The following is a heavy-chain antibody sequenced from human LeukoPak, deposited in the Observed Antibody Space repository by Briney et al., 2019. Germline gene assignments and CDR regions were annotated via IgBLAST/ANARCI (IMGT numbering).Heavy chain of an antibody. D-gene: IGHD2-21*02. J-gene: IGHJ5*02. CDR1: GGTFSNYA. CDR2: IIPMFGTA. CDR3: ARDNSVRDTAWWFDP. V-gene: IGHV1-69*05. Sequence: SVKVSCKASGGTFSNYAITWVRQAPGQGLEWMGGIIPMFGTANYAQKFQGRVTLTRDVSTSTDYLELSSLRSEDTAVYYCARDNSVRDTAWWFDPWGQGTLVTVSS.